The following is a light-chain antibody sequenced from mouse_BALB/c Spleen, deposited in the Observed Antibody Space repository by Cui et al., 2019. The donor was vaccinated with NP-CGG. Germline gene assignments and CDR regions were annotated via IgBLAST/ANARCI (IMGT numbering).Light chain of an antibody. CDR1: IGAVTTSNY. CDR2: GTN. Sequence: AVVTQESALTTSPGETVTLTCRSSIGAVTTSNYANWVQEKPDHLFTGLIGGTNNRAPGVPARFSGSLIGDKAALTITGAQPEDETIYFCALWYSNHWVFGGGTKLTVL. V-gene: IGLV1*01. J-gene: IGLJ1*01. CDR3: ALWYSNHWV.